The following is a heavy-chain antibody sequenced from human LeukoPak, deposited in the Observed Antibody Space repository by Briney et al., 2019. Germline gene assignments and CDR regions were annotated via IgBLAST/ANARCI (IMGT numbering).Heavy chain of an antibody. D-gene: IGHD3-10*01. CDR2: ISAYNGNR. CDR3: ASFGMGLWFGELFYAY. Sequence: GASVKVSCKASGSTFTSYCISWVRQAPGQGLEWMGWISAYNGNRNYAQKLQGRVTMTTDTSTSTAYMELRSLRSDDTAVYYCASFGMGLWFGELFYAYWGQGTLVTVSS. J-gene: IGHJ4*02. CDR1: GSTFTSYC. V-gene: IGHV1-18*01.